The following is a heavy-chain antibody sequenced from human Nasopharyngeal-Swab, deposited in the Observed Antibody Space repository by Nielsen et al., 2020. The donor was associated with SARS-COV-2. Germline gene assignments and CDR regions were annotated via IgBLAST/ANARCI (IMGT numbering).Heavy chain of an antibody. CDR3: ATGYSSGWFPYEY. J-gene: IGHJ4*02. Sequence: SGVSGFTFSNYAMNWVRQAPGKGLEWVSGISGSGGTIYYVDSVKGRFTISRDDSRNSLYLHMSNLRAEDTAIYYCATGYSSGWFPYEYWGQGTLVTVSS. CDR2: ISGSGGTI. V-gene: IGHV3-23*01. CDR1: GFTFSNYA. D-gene: IGHD6-19*01.